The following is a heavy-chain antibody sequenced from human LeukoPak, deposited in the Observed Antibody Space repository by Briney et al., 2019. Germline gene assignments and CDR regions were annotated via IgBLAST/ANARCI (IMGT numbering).Heavy chain of an antibody. V-gene: IGHV1-2*02. Sequence: GASVKVSCKASGYTFTGYYMHWVRQAPGQGLEWMGWINPNSGGTNYAQKSQGRVTMTRDTSISTAYMELSRLRSDDTAVYYCARIQPRIAAAFDYWGQGTLVTVSS. CDR2: INPNSGGT. CDR1: GYTFTGYY. CDR3: ARIQPRIAAAFDY. J-gene: IGHJ4*02. D-gene: IGHD6-13*01.